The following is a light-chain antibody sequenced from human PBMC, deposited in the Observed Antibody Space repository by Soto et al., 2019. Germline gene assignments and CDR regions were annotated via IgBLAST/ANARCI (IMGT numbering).Light chain of an antibody. CDR1: SSDIGAGYR. J-gene: IGLJ2*01. Sequence: QSVLTQPPSVSVAPGERVTISCTGSSSDIGAGYRVRWYQQVPGTAPKLLIYDNTNRPSGVPARFSGSKSGTSASLAISGLQAEDKADYYCQSFDKYLSAVVFGGGTKVTVL. CDR3: QSFDKYLSAVV. V-gene: IGLV1-40*01. CDR2: DNT.